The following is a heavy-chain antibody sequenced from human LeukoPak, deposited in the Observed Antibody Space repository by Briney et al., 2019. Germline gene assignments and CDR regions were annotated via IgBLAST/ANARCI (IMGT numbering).Heavy chain of an antibody. Sequence: ETLSLTCTVSGGSISSYYWGWIQQPPGKGLEWIGYIYYSGSTNYNPSLKSRVTISVDTSKNQFSLKLSSVTAADTAVYYCATGLRFVSYFDYWGQGTLVTVSS. D-gene: IGHD5-12*01. CDR2: IYYSGST. V-gene: IGHV4-59*01. CDR1: GGSISSYY. CDR3: ATGLRFVSYFDY. J-gene: IGHJ4*02.